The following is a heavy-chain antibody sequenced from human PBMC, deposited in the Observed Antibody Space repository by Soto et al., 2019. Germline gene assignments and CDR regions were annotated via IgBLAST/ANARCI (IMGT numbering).Heavy chain of an antibody. Sequence: GGSLRLSCAASGFTFSSYAMHWVRQAPGKGLEWVAVISYDGSNKYYADSVKGRFTISRDNSMNTLYLQMNSLRAEDTAVYYCARAATMIVVVITSSLDYWGQGTLVTVSS. CDR3: ARAATMIVVVITSSLDY. CDR1: GFTFSSYA. V-gene: IGHV3-30-3*01. D-gene: IGHD3-22*01. CDR2: ISYDGSNK. J-gene: IGHJ4*02.